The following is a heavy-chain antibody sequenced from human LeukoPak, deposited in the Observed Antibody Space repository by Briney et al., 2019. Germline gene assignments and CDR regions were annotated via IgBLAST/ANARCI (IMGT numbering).Heavy chain of an antibody. V-gene: IGHV1-2*02. CDR3: ARDSAYYYGSGSYSGY. Sequence: ASVKVSCKASGYTFTGYYMHWVRQAPGQGLEWMGWINPNSGGTNYAQKFQGRVTMTRDTSISTAYMELSRLRSDDTAVYYCARDSAYYYGSGSYSGYWGQGTLVTVSS. J-gene: IGHJ4*02. CDR1: GYTFTGYY. D-gene: IGHD3-10*01. CDR2: INPNSGGT.